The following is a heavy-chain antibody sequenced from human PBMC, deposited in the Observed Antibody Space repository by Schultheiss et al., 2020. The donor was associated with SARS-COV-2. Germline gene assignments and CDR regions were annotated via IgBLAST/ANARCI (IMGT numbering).Heavy chain of an antibody. CDR1: GFTFSNAW. J-gene: IGHJ6*02. D-gene: IGHD5-18*01. Sequence: GGSLRLSCAASGFTFSNAWMNWVRQAPGKGLEWVAVISYDGSNKYYADSVKGRFTISRDNAKNSLYLQMNSLRAEDTAVYYCARDFDSGYSYYYYYYGMDLWGQGTTVTVSS. CDR3: ARDFDSGYSYYYYYYGMDL. V-gene: IGHV3-30*07. CDR2: ISYDGSNK.